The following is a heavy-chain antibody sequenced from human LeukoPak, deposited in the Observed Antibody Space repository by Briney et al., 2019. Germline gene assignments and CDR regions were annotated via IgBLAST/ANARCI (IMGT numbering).Heavy chain of an antibody. Sequence: GGSLRLSCAASGFTVSSNYMSWVRQAPGKGLEWVSVIYSGGSAYYADSVKGRFTISRDNSKNTLYLQMNSLKTEDTAVYYCTTDRPTVPLDYWGQGTLVTVSS. J-gene: IGHJ4*02. D-gene: IGHD4-17*01. CDR2: IYSGGSA. V-gene: IGHV3-53*01. CDR1: GFTVSSNY. CDR3: TTDRPTVPLDY.